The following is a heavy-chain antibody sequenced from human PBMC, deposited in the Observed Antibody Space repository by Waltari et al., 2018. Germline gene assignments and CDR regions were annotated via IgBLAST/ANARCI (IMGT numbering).Heavy chain of an antibody. J-gene: IGHJ6*03. D-gene: IGHD3-22*01. Sequence: QVTLKESGPVLGKPTGTLTLTCPASGFSLGIPRLVVRWIRQPPGKALEWLAHIFSNDEKSYSTSLKSRLTISKDTSKSQVVLTMTNMDPVDTATYYCARIAYYYDSSGYLKGYYMDVWGKGTTVTVSS. V-gene: IGHV2-26*01. CDR1: GFSLGIPRLV. CDR2: IFSNDEK. CDR3: ARIAYYYDSSGYLKGYYMDV.